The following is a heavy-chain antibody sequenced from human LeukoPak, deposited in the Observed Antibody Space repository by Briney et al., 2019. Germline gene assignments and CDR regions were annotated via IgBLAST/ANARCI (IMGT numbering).Heavy chain of an antibody. Sequence: ASVKVSCKTSGYTFAEYFIHWVRQAPGQGLEWMGRINANSGGTEYQQKFQGRVTMTRDTSMSTAYVEVNWLISDDTAIYYCARDVSSTPNWEFDYWGQGTLVTVSS. D-gene: IGHD1-26*01. CDR2: INANSGGT. CDR3: ARDVSSTPNWEFDY. CDR1: GYTFAEYF. V-gene: IGHV1-2*06. J-gene: IGHJ4*02.